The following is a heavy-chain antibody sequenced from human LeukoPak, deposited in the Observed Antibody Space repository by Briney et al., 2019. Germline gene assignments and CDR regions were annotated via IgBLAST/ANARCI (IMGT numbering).Heavy chain of an antibody. D-gene: IGHD3-22*01. CDR2: ISGSGGST. V-gene: IGHV3-23*01. CDR3: AKTDLSYYYDSSGYYH. CDR1: GFTFSSYA. J-gene: IGHJ5*02. Sequence: GGSLRVSCAASGFTFSSYAMSWVRQAPGKGLECVSAISGSGGSTYYADSVKGRFTISRDNSKNTLYLQMNILRAEDTAVYYCAKTDLSYYYDSSGYYHWGQGTLVTVSS.